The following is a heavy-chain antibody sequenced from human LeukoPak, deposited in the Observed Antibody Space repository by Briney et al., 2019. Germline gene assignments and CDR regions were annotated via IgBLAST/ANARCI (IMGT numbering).Heavy chain of an antibody. D-gene: IGHD6-13*01. J-gene: IGHJ4*02. CDR3: ARFGYSSSWTDY. CDR1: GFTFSSYS. Sequence: PGGSLRLSCAASGFTFSSYSMNWVRQAPGKGLEWVSYISSYTSTIYYADSVKGRFTISRDNAKNSLFLQMNSLRAEDTAVYYCARFGYSSSWTDYWGQGTLVTVSS. CDR2: ISSYTSTI. V-gene: IGHV3-48*01.